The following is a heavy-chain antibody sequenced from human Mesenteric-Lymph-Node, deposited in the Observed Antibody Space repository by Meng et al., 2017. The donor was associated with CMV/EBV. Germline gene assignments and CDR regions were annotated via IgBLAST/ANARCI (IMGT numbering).Heavy chain of an antibody. CDR1: GYSFTRYW. CDR2: IYPSDSDT. Sequence: GESLKISCKGSGYSFTRYWIGWVRQMPGKGLEWMGIIYPSDSDTRYRPSFQGQVTISADKSSSTAYLQWSSLKASDTAIYYCATSFSTAWSYAFDIWGQGTMVTVSS. D-gene: IGHD6-19*01. CDR3: ATSFSTAWSYAFDI. V-gene: IGHV5-51*01. J-gene: IGHJ3*02.